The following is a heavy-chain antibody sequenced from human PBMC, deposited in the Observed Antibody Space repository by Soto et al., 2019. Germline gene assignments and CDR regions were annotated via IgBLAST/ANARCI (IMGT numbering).Heavy chain of an antibody. CDR2: IYYSGST. CDR3: ARLNYDFWSGYWGDV. CDR1: GGSISSYY. V-gene: IGHV4-59*01. D-gene: IGHD3-3*01. Sequence: SETLSLTCTVSGGSISSYYWSWIRQPPGKGLEWIGYIYYSGSTNYNPSLKSRVTISVDTSKNQFSLKLSSVTAADTAVYYCARLNYDFWSGYWGDVWGQGTTVTVSS. J-gene: IGHJ6*02.